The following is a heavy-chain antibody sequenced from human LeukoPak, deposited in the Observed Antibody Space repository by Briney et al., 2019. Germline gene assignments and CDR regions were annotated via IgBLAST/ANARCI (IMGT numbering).Heavy chain of an antibody. CDR3: AKGDPSDWANFDC. CDR1: GFSFSSYA. V-gene: IGHV3-23*01. J-gene: IGHJ4*02. Sequence: PGGSLRLSCTASGFSFSSYAMSWVRQAPGKGLEWVSLISGSAVSTYYADSVKGRFTISRDNSKNTLYLQMNSLRAEDTAVYYCAKGDPSDWANFDCWGQGTLVTVSS. D-gene: IGHD3-9*01. CDR2: ISGSAVST.